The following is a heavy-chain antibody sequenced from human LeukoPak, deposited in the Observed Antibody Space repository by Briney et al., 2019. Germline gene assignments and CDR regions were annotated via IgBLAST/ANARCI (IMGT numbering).Heavy chain of an antibody. CDR2: ISNDGSNK. CDR1: GFTFSSYG. D-gene: IGHD2-21*02. Sequence: PGGSLRLSCAASGFTFSSYGMHWVRQAPGKGLEWVALISNDGSNKYYADSVKGRFTISRDNSKNTLYLQMNSLRAEDTAVYYCAKTYCGGDCYTGHLDYWGQGTLVAVSS. CDR3: AKTYCGGDCYTGHLDY. V-gene: IGHV3-30*18. J-gene: IGHJ4*02.